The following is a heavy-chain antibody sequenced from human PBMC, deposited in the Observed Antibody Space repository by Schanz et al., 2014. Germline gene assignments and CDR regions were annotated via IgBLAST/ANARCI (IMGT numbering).Heavy chain of an antibody. D-gene: IGHD6-19*01. V-gene: IGHV1-3*04. Sequence: QVQLVQSGAEVKKPGASVKVSCKTSGYTFTDYPINWVCQAPGRRLEWMGWINTASGNTRYSEAFQGRVTMTRDTSATTAYMELRSLRSDDTAVYYCARGGYSSGWYDRDIAHFDYWGQGTLITVSS. CDR1: GYTFTDYP. CDR3: ARGGYSSGWYDRDIAHFDY. J-gene: IGHJ4*02. CDR2: INTASGNT.